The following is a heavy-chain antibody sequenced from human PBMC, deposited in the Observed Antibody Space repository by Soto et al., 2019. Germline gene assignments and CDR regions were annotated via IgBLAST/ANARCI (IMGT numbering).Heavy chain of an antibody. CDR2: IYWDDDK. Sequence: QITLKESGPTLVKPTQTLTLTCTFSGFSLSTSGVGVGWIRQPPGKALEWLALIYWDDDKRYSPSLKTRLSITKAPSKKQVVVTMTNMDPVDTATYYCARQVRYCSGNGCPNLFDPWGPGTLVTVSS. CDR1: GFSLSTSGVG. V-gene: IGHV2-5*02. D-gene: IGHD2-15*01. CDR3: ARQVRYCSGNGCPNLFDP. J-gene: IGHJ5*02.